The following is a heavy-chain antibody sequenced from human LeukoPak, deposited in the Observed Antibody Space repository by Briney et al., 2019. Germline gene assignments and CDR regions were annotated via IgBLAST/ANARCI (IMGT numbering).Heavy chain of an antibody. D-gene: IGHD6-13*01. V-gene: IGHV3-30*04. CDR3: ARANSSSWHYFDY. J-gene: IGHJ4*02. CDR2: ISYDGGQK. CDR1: GFTFSDYT. Sequence: GGSLRLSCAASGFTFSDYTMHWVRQAPGKGLGWVAVISYDGGQKYHADSVKGRFTISRDNSKNTVSLQMNSLRAEDTAVFYCARANSSSWHYFDYWGQGTLVTVSS.